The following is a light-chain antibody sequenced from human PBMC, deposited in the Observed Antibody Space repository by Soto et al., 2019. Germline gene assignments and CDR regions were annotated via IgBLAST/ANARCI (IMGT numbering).Light chain of an antibody. CDR1: NANIGSNT. Sequence: QSVLTQPPSASGTPGQRVTISCSGSNANIGSNTVNWYQQLPGMAPKLLIYSNNQRPSGVPDRFSGSKSGTSASLAISGLQSEDEADYYCAAWDDSLNGVVFGGGTKLTVL. V-gene: IGLV1-44*01. CDR3: AAWDDSLNGVV. CDR2: SNN. J-gene: IGLJ2*01.